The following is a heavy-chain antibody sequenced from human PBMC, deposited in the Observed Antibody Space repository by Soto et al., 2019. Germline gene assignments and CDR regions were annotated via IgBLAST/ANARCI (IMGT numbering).Heavy chain of an antibody. Sequence: QLQLQESGSGLVKPSQTLSLTCAVSGGSISSGAYSWSWIRQPPGKGLEWIGYIYHSGITYYNPYLTSSLTISVDWAKNQFSLQLSSVTAADTAVYSCACEARGLDYGGQGTLVTVSS. CDR2: IYHSGIT. J-gene: IGHJ4*02. V-gene: IGHV4-30-2*01. CDR3: ACEARGLDY. CDR1: GGSISSGAYS.